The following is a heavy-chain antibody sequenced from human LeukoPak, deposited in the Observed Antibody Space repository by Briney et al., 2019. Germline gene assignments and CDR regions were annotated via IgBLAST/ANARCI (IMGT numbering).Heavy chain of an antibody. CDR2: IYPGDSDT. V-gene: IGHV5-51*01. CDR1: GYSFTSYW. D-gene: IGHD1-14*01. Sequence: PGESLKISCKGSGYSFTSYWIGWVRQMPGKGLEWMGIIYPGDSDTRYSPSFQGQVTISADKSISTAYLQWSSLKASDTPMYYCATTVFRPNDAFDIWGQGTMVTVSS. CDR3: ATTVFRPNDAFDI. J-gene: IGHJ3*02.